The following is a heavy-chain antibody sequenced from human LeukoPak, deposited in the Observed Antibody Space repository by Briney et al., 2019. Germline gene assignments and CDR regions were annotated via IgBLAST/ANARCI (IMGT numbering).Heavy chain of an antibody. CDR1: GFTFSSYS. Sequence: PGGSLRLSCAASGFTFSSYSMNWVRQAPGKGLEWVSSISSSSSYIYYADSVKGRFTISRDNAKNSLHLQMNSLRVEDTAVYYCARDMRDYMDYYYSSMDVWGKGTTVTVSS. V-gene: IGHV3-21*01. J-gene: IGHJ6*03. D-gene: IGHD4-11*01. CDR2: ISSSSSYI. CDR3: ARDMRDYMDYYYSSMDV.